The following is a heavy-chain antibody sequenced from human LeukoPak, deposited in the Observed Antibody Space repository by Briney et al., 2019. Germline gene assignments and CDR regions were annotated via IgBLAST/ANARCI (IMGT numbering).Heavy chain of an antibody. CDR3: ARETSARGVSTH. CDR1: GFSFDDHG. CDR2: INWKTGAT. V-gene: IGHV3-20*04. D-gene: IGHD3-10*01. J-gene: IGHJ4*02. Sequence: GGSLRLSCAASGFSFDDHGMSWVRQAPGKGLEWLSGINWKTGATGYSDSVKGRFTISKDNTKNSLYLQMNSLRAEDTAFYYCARETSARGVSTHWGQGTLVTVSS.